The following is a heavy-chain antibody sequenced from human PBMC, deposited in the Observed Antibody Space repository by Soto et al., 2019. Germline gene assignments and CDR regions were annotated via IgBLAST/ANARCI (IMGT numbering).Heavy chain of an antibody. J-gene: IGHJ6*02. CDR2: IYYSGST. CDR3: ARGGEYCSGGSCYYYYYGMDV. V-gene: IGHV4-39*07. Sequence: PSETMSVTCTVAGGSISSSSYYWGWNRQPPGKGLEWIGSIYYSGSTYYNPSLKSRVTISVDTSKNQFSLKLSSVTAADTAVYYCARGGEYCSGGSCYYYYYGMDVWGQGTTVTVSS. D-gene: IGHD2-15*01. CDR1: GGSISSSSYY.